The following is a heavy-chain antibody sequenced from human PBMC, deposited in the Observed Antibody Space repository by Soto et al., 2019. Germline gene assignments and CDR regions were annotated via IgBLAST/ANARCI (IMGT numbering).Heavy chain of an antibody. J-gene: IGHJ3*02. CDR3: AKDGGEVYSYGNDAVDI. D-gene: IGHD5-18*01. V-gene: IGHV3-30*18. CDR1: GFTFSSYG. CDR2: ISDDGSNK. Sequence: QVQLVESGGGVVQPGRSLRLSCAASGFTFSSYGMHWVRQAPGKGLEWVAVISDDGSNKYYADSVKGRLTISRDNSKNKLYKQRNSRRAEETVVYYCAKDGGEVYSYGNDAVDIWGQGTMVTVSS.